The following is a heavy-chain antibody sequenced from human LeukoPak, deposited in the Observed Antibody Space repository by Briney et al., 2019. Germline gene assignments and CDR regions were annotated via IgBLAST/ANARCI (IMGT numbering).Heavy chain of an antibody. CDR2: IYYSGST. CDR3: ARETLGPWGFDY. J-gene: IGHJ4*02. CDR1: GGSISSYY. Sequence: SETLSLTCTVSGGSISSYYWSWIRQPPGKGLEWIGYIYYSGSTNYKPSLKSRVTISVDTSKNQFSLKLSSVTAADTAVYYCARETLGPWGFDYWGQGTLVTVSS. V-gene: IGHV4-59*01. D-gene: IGHD3-16*01.